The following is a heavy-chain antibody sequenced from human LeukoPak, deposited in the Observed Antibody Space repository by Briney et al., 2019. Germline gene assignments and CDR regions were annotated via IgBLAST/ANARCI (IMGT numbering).Heavy chain of an antibody. Sequence: GGSLRLSCAPSGFTFSSYWMSWVHQAPGKGLEWVANIKQDGSEKYYVDSVKGRFTISRDNAKNSLYLQMNSLRAEDTAVYYCARKAYGLDVWGKGTTVTVSS. CDR1: GFTFSSYW. V-gene: IGHV3-7*03. CDR3: ARKAYGLDV. CDR2: IKQDGSEK. J-gene: IGHJ6*04.